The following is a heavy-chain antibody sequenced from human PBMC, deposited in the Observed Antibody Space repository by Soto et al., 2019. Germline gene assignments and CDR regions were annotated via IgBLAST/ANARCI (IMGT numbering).Heavy chain of an antibody. V-gene: IGHV4-39*01. J-gene: IGHJ6*02. CDR2: VYSSAST. Sequence: PSETLSLTCTVSGASISSRSNYWGWIRQPPGKGLEWIGTVYSSASTYYNPSLKSRVTISVDTSKNQLSLQLSSVTAADTAVYYCARRSTSNLGQYYYYGMDVWGQGTTVTVSS. CDR3: ARRSTSNLGQYYYYGMDV. CDR1: GASISSRSNY. D-gene: IGHD4-4*01.